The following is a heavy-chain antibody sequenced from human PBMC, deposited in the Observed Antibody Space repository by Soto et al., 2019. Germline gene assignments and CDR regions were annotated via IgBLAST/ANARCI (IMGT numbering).Heavy chain of an antibody. CDR2: IYHSGST. CDR1: GGSISSGGYS. V-gene: IGHV4-30-2*01. Sequence: QLQLQESGSGLVKPSQTLSLTCAVSGGSISSGGYSWSWIQQPPGKGLEWIGYIYHSGSTYYNPSLKRRVTISVDRSKNQFSLKLSSVTAADTAVYYCARAHRSAYPRNYFDYWGQGTLVTVSS. D-gene: IGHD3-16*01. J-gene: IGHJ4*02. CDR3: ARAHRSAYPRNYFDY.